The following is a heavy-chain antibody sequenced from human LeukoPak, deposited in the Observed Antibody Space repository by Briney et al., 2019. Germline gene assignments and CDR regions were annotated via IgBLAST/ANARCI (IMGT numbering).Heavy chain of an antibody. Sequence: PSETLSLTCAVYGGSFSGYYWSWIRQPPGKGPEWIGEINHSGSTDYNPSLKSRVTISVDTSKNQFSLKLSSVTAADTAVYYCARGQRGWYSRSYYVDWGQGTLVTVSS. D-gene: IGHD1-26*01. J-gene: IGHJ4*02. CDR2: INHSGST. CDR3: ARGQRGWYSRSYYVD. V-gene: IGHV4-34*01. CDR1: GGSFSGYY.